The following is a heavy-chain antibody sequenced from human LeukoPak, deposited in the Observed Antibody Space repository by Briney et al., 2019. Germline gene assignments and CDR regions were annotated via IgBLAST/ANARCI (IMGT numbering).Heavy chain of an antibody. V-gene: IGHV3-66*01. D-gene: IGHD1-26*01. CDR2: IYSGGST. CDR1: GFTVSSNY. CDR3: ARDRSNVGATYYYYYGMDV. Sequence: GGSLRLSCAASGFTVSSNYMSWVRQAPGKGLEWVSVIYSGGSTYYADSVKGRLTISRDNSKNTLYLQMNSLRAEDTAVYYCARDRSNVGATYYYYYGMDVWGQGTTVTVSS. J-gene: IGHJ6*02.